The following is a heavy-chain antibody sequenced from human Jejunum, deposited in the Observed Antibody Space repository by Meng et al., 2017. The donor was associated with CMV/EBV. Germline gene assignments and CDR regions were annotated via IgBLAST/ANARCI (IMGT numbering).Heavy chain of an antibody. CDR1: GFSISDAW. CDR2: IKKKTDFGTV. V-gene: IGHV3-15*05. D-gene: IGHD3-16*01. J-gene: IGHJ4*02. CDR3: TTARSYGSSDY. Sequence: CAASGFSISDAWMTWVRQAPGKGLEWVGRIKKKTDFGTVDYATSVEGRFTISRDDPKNMVYVEMNNLKTEDTAVYYCTTARSYGSSDYWGQGTLVTVSS.